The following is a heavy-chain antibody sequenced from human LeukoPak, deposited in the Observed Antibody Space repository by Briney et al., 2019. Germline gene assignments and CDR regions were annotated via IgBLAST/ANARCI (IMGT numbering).Heavy chain of an antibody. V-gene: IGHV3-33*08. Sequence: QPGGSLRLSCAASGFTFSNYAMSWVRQAPGKGLEWVAIIWYDGSNKYYADSVKGRFTISRDNSKNTLYLQMNSLRAEDTAVYYCARDSSTTVTGAFDIWGQGTMVTVSS. CDR3: ARDSSTTVTGAFDI. D-gene: IGHD4-17*01. CDR2: IWYDGSNK. CDR1: GFTFSNYA. J-gene: IGHJ3*02.